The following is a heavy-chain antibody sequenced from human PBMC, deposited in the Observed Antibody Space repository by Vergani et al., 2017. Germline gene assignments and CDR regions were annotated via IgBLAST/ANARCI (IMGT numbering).Heavy chain of an antibody. D-gene: IGHD3-10*01. CDR1: GYTFTGYY. V-gene: IGHV1-2*02. CDR3: AREGGIDITMFRGANPHPFDY. CDR2: INPNSGGT. J-gene: IGHJ4*02. Sequence: QVQLVQSGAEVKKPGASVKVSCKASGYTFTGYYMHWVRQAPGQGLEWMGWINPNSGGTNYAQKFQGRVTMTSDTSISTAYMELSRLRSDDTAVYYCAREGGIDITMFRGANPHPFDYWGQGTLVSVSS.